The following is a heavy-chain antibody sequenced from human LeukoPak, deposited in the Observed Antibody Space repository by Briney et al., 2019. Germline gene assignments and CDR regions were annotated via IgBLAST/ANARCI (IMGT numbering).Heavy chain of an antibody. CDR1: GFTFSDYY. CDR2: ISSSGSTI. D-gene: IGHD3-3*01. Sequence: PGGSLRLSCAASGFTFSDYYMSWIRQAPGKGLEWVSYISSSGSTIYYADSVKGRFTISRDNAKNSLYLQMNSLRAEDTAVYYCARAGLVTDFWSGTPKRPNWFDPWGLGTLVTVSS. CDR3: ARAGLVTDFWSGTPKRPNWFDP. V-gene: IGHV3-11*01. J-gene: IGHJ5*02.